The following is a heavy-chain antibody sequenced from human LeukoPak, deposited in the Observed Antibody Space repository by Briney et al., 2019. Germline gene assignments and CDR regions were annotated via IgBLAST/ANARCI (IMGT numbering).Heavy chain of an antibody. CDR3: AKDSGSSHAFDI. V-gene: IGHV3-30*18. Sequence: PGGSLRLSCAASGFTFSSYGMHWVRQAPGKGLEWVAVISYDGSNKYYADSVKGRFTISRDNSKNTLYLQMNSLRAEDTAVYYCAKDSGSSHAFDIWGQGTMVTVSS. D-gene: IGHD1-26*01. J-gene: IGHJ3*02. CDR1: GFTFSSYG. CDR2: ISYDGSNK.